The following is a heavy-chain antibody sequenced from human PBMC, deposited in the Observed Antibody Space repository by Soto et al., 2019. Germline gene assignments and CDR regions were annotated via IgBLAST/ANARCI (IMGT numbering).Heavy chain of an antibody. Sequence: EVQLVESGGGLGQPGGSLRLSCAASGFTLSSHTMNWVRQAPGKGLEWVSSISSDSSYKYYTDSVTGRFTVSRDNAKNSLYLQMNSLRADDTAVYYCARGFCTRSSCYIGGFYYYGMDVWGQGATVTVSS. CDR1: GFTLSSHT. V-gene: IGHV3-21*01. J-gene: IGHJ6*02. CDR3: ARGFCTRSSCYIGGFYYYGMDV. D-gene: IGHD2-2*02. CDR2: ISSDSSYK.